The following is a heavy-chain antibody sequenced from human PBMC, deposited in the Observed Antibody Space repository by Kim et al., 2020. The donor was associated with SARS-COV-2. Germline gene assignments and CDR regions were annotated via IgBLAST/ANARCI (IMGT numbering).Heavy chain of an antibody. Sequence: GGSLRLSCAASGFTFSSYAMSWVRQAPGKGLEWVSAISGSGGSTYYADSVKGRFTISRDNSKNTLYLQMNSLRTKSTAVYYCAKVRRDIVLMVYANYFDYWGQGTLVTVSS. CDR2: ISGSGGST. D-gene: IGHD2-8*01. CDR1: GFTFSSYA. V-gene: IGHV3-23*01. CDR3: AKVRRDIVLMVYANYFDY. J-gene: IGHJ4*02.